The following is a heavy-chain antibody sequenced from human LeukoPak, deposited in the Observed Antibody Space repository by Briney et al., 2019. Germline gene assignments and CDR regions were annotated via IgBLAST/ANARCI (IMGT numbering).Heavy chain of an antibody. CDR1: GGSFSGYY. CDR2: IYTSGST. D-gene: IGHD3-3*01. Sequence: SETLSLTCAVYGGSFSGYYWSWIRQPPGKGLEWIGRIYTSGSTNYNPSLKSRVTISVDTSKNQFSLKLSSVTAADTAVYYCARGMGNYYDFWSGYYWFDPWGQGTLVTVSS. V-gene: IGHV4-59*10. J-gene: IGHJ5*02. CDR3: ARGMGNYYDFWSGYYWFDP.